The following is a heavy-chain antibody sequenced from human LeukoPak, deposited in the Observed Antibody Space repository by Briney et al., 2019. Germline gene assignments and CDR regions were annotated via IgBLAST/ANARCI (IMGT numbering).Heavy chain of an antibody. J-gene: IGHJ3*02. CDR1: GFTLSNFA. V-gene: IGHV3-23*01. CDR2: ISPDGAYT. CDR3: AKQETAYCGGDCIAGAFDI. D-gene: IGHD2-21*02. Sequence: PEGSLRLSCAASGFTLSNFAMTWVRQAPGEGLEWVSSISPDGAYTYYADSVQGRFTLSRDNSKNTLSLQVNSLRAEDTAVYYCAKQETAYCGGDCIAGAFDIWGQGTMVTVSS.